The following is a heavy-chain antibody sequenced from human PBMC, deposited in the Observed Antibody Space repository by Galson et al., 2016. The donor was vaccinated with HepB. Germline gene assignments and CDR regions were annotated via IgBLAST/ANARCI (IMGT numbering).Heavy chain of an antibody. V-gene: IGHV1-3*01. Sequence: SVKVSCKASGYTFTSYAMHWVRQAPGQRLEWMGWINPGNGNTKYSQKFQGRVTITRDTSASTAYMELSSLRSEGTAVSYCARDPLNCSSTSCYDYYYYGMDVWGQGTPVTRSS. CDR3: ARDPLNCSSTSCYDYYYYGMDV. J-gene: IGHJ6*02. CDR2: INPGNGNT. D-gene: IGHD2-2*01. CDR1: GYTFTSYA.